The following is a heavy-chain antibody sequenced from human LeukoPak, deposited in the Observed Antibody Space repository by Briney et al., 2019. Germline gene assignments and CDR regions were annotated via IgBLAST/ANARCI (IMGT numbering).Heavy chain of an antibody. CDR1: GFSFSSYA. CDR3: AKGGGRSEYSYGNY. Sequence: GGSLRLSCAASGFSFSSYAMSWVRQAPGKGLAWVSSIGGSGGSIYYADSVQGRFTISRDNSKNTLYLQMNSLRVEDTAVYYCAKGGGRSEYSYGNYWGQGTLVTVSS. V-gene: IGHV3-23*01. J-gene: IGHJ4*02. CDR2: IGGSGGSI. D-gene: IGHD5-18*01.